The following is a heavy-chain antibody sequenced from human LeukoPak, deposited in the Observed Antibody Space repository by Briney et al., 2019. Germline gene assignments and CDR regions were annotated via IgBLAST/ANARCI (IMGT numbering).Heavy chain of an antibody. J-gene: IGHJ4*02. CDR3: ARGGETMVRGLRGRPQYFDY. V-gene: IGHV1-18*01. CDR1: GYTFTSYG. Sequence: ASVKVSCKASGYTFTSYGISWVRQAPGQGLEWMGWISAYNGNTNYAQKLQGRVTMTTDTSTSTAYMELRSLRSDDTAVYYCARGGETMVRGLRGRPQYFDYWGQGTLVTVSS. D-gene: IGHD3-10*01. CDR2: ISAYNGNT.